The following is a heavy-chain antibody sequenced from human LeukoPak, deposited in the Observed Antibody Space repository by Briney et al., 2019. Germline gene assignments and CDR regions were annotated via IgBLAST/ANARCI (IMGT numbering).Heavy chain of an antibody. CDR3: ARDPRNVGLAP. Sequence: PGGSLRPSCAASGFNFRDHWMDWVRQAPGKGLMYISRNNGDGSTTNYADVVKGRFTMSRDNVKNTLYLQMNSLRVEDTAVYYCARDPRNVGLAPWGQGTLVTVSS. CDR1: GFNFRDHW. D-gene: IGHD2-15*01. V-gene: IGHV3-74*01. CDR2: NNGDGSTT. J-gene: IGHJ5*02.